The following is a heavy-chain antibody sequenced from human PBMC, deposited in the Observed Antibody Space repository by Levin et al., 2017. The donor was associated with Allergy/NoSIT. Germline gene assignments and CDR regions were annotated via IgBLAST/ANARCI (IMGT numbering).Heavy chain of an antibody. CDR2: MYYSGSS. D-gene: IGHD3-10*01. CDR1: GGSISSSNYY. Sequence: GSLRLSCTVSGGSISSSNYYWGWIRQPPGKGLEWIGSMYYSGSSYYNPSLKNRVTISVDTSKKQLSLKVTSVTAADTAVYYCAINFSGRSSQVNTWGQGTLVTVSS. J-gene: IGHJ4*02. V-gene: IGHV4-39*01. CDR3: AINFSGRSSQVNT.